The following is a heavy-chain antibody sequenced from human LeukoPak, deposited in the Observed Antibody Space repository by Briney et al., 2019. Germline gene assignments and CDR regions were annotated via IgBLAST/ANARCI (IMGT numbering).Heavy chain of an antibody. CDR2: IYYSGST. Sequence: PSETLSLTCTVSGGSISNYYWSWIRQPPGKGLEWIGYIYYSGSTNYNPSLKSRVTISVDTSKNQFSLKLSSVTAADTAVYYCARGSLAYCGGDCYSGAFDIWGQGAMFSASS. D-gene: IGHD2-21*02. CDR3: ARGSLAYCGGDCYSGAFDI. V-gene: IGHV4-59*01. J-gene: IGHJ3*02. CDR1: GGSISNYY.